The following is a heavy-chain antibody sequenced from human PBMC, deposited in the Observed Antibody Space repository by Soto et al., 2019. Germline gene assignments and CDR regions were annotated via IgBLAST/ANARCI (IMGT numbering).Heavy chain of an antibody. D-gene: IGHD3-3*01. Sequence: EVQLVESGGGLIQPGGSLRLSCAASGFTVSSNYMSWVRQAPGKGLEWVSVIYSGGSTYYADSVKGRFTISRDNSKNTLYLQMNSLRAEDTAVYYCAGDRGDFWSGLPYGMDVWGQGTTVTVSS. J-gene: IGHJ6*02. CDR2: IYSGGST. CDR1: GFTVSSNY. CDR3: AGDRGDFWSGLPYGMDV. V-gene: IGHV3-53*01.